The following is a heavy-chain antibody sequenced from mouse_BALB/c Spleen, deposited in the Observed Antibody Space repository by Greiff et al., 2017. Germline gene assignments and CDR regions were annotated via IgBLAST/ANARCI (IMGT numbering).Heavy chain of an antibody. V-gene: IGHV2-9*02. J-gene: IGHJ4*01. Sequence: QVQLKESGPGLVAPSQSLSITCTASGFSLTSYGVHWVRQPPGKGLEWLGVIWAGGSTNYNSALMSRLSISKDNSKSQVFLKMNSLQTDDTAMYYCAREDGYGAMDYWGQGTSVTVSS. CDR2: IWAGGST. CDR1: GFSLTSYG. D-gene: IGHD2-2*01. CDR3: AREDGYGAMDY.